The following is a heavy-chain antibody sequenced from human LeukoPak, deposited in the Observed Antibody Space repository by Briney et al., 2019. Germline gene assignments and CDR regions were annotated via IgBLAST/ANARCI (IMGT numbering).Heavy chain of an antibody. V-gene: IGHV3-48*03. D-gene: IGHD6-19*01. J-gene: IGHJ4*02. CDR2: ISAGNTI. Sequence: GGSLRLSCAAAGFTFSSYEMNWVRQAPGKGLEWVSYISAGNTIYYADSVKGRLTVSRNNAKNSVFLQMNSLRAEDTAIYYCARNGYGSGWHYFDYWGQGTPVTVSS. CDR1: GFTFSSYE. CDR3: ARNGYGSGWHYFDY.